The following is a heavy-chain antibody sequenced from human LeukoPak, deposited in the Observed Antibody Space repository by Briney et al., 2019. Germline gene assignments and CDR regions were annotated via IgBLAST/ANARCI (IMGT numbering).Heavy chain of an antibody. J-gene: IGHJ5*02. Sequence: GGSLRLSCAASGFGISYYSMNWVRQASGKGLDWVSYISSSSSNIYYADSVKGRFTISRDNAKNSLYLQMNSLRVEDTAVYYCARGLRFLEDRGRPWGQGTLVTVSS. CDR1: GFGISYYS. V-gene: IGHV3-48*01. CDR3: ARGLRFLEDRGRP. CDR2: ISSSSSNI. D-gene: IGHD3-3*01.